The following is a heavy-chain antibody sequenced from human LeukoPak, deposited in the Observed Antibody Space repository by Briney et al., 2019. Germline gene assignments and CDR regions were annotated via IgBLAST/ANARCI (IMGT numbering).Heavy chain of an antibody. V-gene: IGHV3-23*01. Sequence: GGSLRLSCAVSGFTFSSYAMTWVRQAPGKGLEWVSGISGSGGGAYYADSVKGRFTISRDNSKNTLYLQMNSLRAEDTAVYYCAKDPTFTIFGVVDDYWGQGTLVTVSS. CDR2: ISGSGGGA. D-gene: IGHD3-3*01. J-gene: IGHJ4*02. CDR3: AKDPTFTIFGVVDDY. CDR1: GFTFSSYA.